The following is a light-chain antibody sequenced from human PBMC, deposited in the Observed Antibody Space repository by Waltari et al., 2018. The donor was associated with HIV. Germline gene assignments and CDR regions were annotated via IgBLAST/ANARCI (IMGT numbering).Light chain of an antibody. Sequence: QSVLTQPPSVSATPGQKVTISSSGSSSNIATNYVSRYQHFPGIVPNVLIYDNHRRSSGIPDRFSGSKSGTSATLDISGLQTGDEAHYYCGTWDTSLSAWIFGTGTKVTVL. CDR2: DNH. J-gene: IGLJ1*01. CDR1: SSNIATNY. V-gene: IGLV1-51*01. CDR3: GTWDTSLSAWI.